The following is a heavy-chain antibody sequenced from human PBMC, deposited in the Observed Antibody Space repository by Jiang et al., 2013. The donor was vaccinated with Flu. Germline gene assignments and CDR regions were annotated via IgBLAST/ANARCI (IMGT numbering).Heavy chain of an antibody. Sequence: GSVHSGTYYWSRLRQPPGKGLEWIGHIYFTGRIKYNPSLKSRVIISLDTSNNQFSLNLNSVTAADTAMYYCARAREDCGGDCPLGWFDPWGQGTLVTVSS. D-gene: IGHD2-21*02. V-gene: IGHV4-61*01. CDR1: GSVHSGTYY. CDR3: ARAREDCGGDCPLGWFDP. CDR2: IYFTGRI. J-gene: IGHJ5*02.